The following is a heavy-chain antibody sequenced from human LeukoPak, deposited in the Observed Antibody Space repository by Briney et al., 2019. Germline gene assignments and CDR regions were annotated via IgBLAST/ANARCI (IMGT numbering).Heavy chain of an antibody. V-gene: IGHV4-4*02. D-gene: IGHD6-13*01. Sequence: NTSETLSLTCAVSGGSISSSNWWSWVRQPPGKGLEWIGEIYHSGSTNYNPSLKSRVTISVDKSKNQFSLKLSSVTAADTAVYYCARDLRQQLDFGDAFDIWGQGTMVTVSS. J-gene: IGHJ3*02. CDR3: ARDLRQQLDFGDAFDI. CDR2: IYHSGST. CDR1: GGSISSSNW.